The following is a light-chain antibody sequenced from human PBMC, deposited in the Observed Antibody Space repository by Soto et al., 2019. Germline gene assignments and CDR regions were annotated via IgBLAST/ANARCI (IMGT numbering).Light chain of an antibody. CDR2: GAS. CDR1: QSVNSNY. V-gene: IGKV3-20*01. J-gene: IGKJ1*01. CDR3: QQYDSSSRT. Sequence: IVLTQSPGTLSLSPGDRATLSCRARQSVNSNYLAWYQQKPGQGPRLLMYGASSRATGIPDRFSGSGSGTDFTLTIRRLEPEDSAVYYCQQYDSSSRTFGQGTKVEVK.